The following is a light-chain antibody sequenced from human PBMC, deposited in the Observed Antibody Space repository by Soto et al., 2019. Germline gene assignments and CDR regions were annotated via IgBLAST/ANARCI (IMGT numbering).Light chain of an antibody. V-gene: IGKV1-5*03. Sequence: DIQMTQSPSTLSASVGDRVTITCRASQAISSWLAWYQQKPGKAPKILIYKASRLESGVPSRFSGSGSGTEFTLTISSLQPDDFETYYCQQYNSYPYTFGQGTKLEIK. CDR1: QAISSW. CDR3: QQYNSYPYT. CDR2: KAS. J-gene: IGKJ2*01.